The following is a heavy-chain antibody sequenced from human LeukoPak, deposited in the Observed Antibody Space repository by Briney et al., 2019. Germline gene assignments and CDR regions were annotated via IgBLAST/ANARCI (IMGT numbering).Heavy chain of an antibody. CDR1: GFTFSSYG. V-gene: IGHV3-33*06. CDR3: AKAADCSGGSCYHFDY. CDR2: IWYDGSNK. Sequence: GGSLRLACAASGFTFSSYGMHWVRQAPGKGLEWMAVIWYDGSNKYYADSVKGRFTISRDNSKNTLYLQMNSLRAEDTAVYYCAKAADCSGGSCYHFDYWGQGTLVTVSS. J-gene: IGHJ4*02. D-gene: IGHD2-15*01.